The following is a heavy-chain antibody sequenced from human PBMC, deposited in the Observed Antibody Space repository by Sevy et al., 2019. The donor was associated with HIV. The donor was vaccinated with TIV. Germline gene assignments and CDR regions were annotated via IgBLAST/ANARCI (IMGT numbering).Heavy chain of an antibody. CDR2: ISSSGSTI. V-gene: IGHV3-48*03. CDR3: ARRMVEPAAMGDFDY. J-gene: IGHJ4*02. CDR1: GFTFSSYE. D-gene: IGHD2-2*01. Sequence: GGSLRLSCAASGFTFSSYEMNWVRQAPGKGLEWVSYISSSGSTIYYADSVKGRFTISRDNAKNSLYLQMNSLRAEDTAVYYCARRMVEPAAMGDFDYWGQGTLVTVSS.